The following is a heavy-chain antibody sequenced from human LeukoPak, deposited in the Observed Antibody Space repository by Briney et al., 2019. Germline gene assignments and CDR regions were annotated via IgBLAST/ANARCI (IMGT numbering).Heavy chain of an antibody. V-gene: IGHV4-4*07. CDR1: GGSISSYY. CDR3: ARDLVGYGDYDGY. Sequence: SETLSLTCTVSGGSISSYYWGWIRQPAGKGLEWIGRIYTSGSTNYNPSLKSRVTMSVDTSKNQFSLTLSSVTAADTAVYYRARDLVGYGDYDGYWGQGTLVTVSS. D-gene: IGHD4-17*01. CDR2: IYTSGST. J-gene: IGHJ4*02.